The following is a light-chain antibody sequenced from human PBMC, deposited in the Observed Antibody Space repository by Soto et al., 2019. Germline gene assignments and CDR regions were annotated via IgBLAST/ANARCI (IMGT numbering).Light chain of an antibody. CDR3: CSYAGGTSVV. CDR1: SSDVGRYNL. J-gene: IGLJ2*01. Sequence: QPVLTQPASVSGSPGQSITISCTGSSSDVGRYNLVSWYQQYPGKAPKLMIYEDIEWPSGVSNRLSGSKSGNTASLTISGLQTEDEADYYCCSYAGGTSVVFGGGTKVTVL. CDR2: EDI. V-gene: IGLV2-23*01.